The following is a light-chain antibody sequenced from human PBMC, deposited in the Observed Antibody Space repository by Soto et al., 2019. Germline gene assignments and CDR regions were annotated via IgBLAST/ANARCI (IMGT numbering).Light chain of an antibody. Sequence: IQLTQSPASLSASVGDRVTITCRASQTISTWLAWYQQKPGKAPELLIYDASTLESGVPSRFSGSGSGTEFSLTISSLQPDDFATFYCQQYSSFSRTFGQGTKVDIK. CDR2: DAS. J-gene: IGKJ1*01. V-gene: IGKV1-5*01. CDR1: QTISTW. CDR3: QQYSSFSRT.